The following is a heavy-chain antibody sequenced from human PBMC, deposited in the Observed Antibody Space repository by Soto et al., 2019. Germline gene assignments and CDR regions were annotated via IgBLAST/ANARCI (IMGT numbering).Heavy chain of an antibody. CDR2: ISGSGGST. D-gene: IGHD3-9*01. V-gene: IGHV3-23*01. J-gene: IGHJ4*02. Sequence: EVQLLESGGGLVQPGGSLRLSCAASGFTFSSYAMSWVRQAPGKRLEWVSAISGSGGSTYYADSVKGRFTISRDNSKNTLYLQMNSLRAEDTAVYYCAKLDDYDILTGYHFDYWGQGTLVTVSS. CDR1: GFTFSSYA. CDR3: AKLDDYDILTGYHFDY.